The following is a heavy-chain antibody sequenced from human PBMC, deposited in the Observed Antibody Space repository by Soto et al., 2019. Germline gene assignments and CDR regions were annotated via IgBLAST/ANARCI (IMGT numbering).Heavy chain of an antibody. CDR1: GGSISSSSYY. V-gene: IGHV4-39*01. J-gene: IGHJ4*02. Sequence: SETLSLTCTVSGGSISSSSYYWGWIRQPPGKGLEWIGSIYYSGSTYYNPSLKSRVTISVDTSKNQFSLKLSSVTAADTAVYYCARHGRRRTLFDYWGKGTLVTVSS. CDR3: ARHGRRRTLFDY. CDR2: IYYSGST.